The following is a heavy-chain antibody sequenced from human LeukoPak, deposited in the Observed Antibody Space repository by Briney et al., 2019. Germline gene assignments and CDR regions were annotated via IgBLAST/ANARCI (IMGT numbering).Heavy chain of an antibody. CDR2: INPSGGST. V-gene: IGHV1-46*01. J-gene: IGHJ4*02. D-gene: IGHD3-22*01. CDR3: ARESLTMIVGSSPRGVRFFDY. Sequence: ASAKVSCKASGYTFTSYYMHWVRQAPGQGLEWMGIINPSGGSTSYAQKFQGRVTMTRDTSTSTVYMELSSLRSEDTAVYYCARESLTMIVGSSPRGVRFFDYWGQGTLVTVSS. CDR1: GYTFTSYY.